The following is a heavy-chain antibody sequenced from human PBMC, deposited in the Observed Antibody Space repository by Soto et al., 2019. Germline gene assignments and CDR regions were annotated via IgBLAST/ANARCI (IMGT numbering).Heavy chain of an antibody. V-gene: IGHV1-69*13. J-gene: IGHJ5*02. CDR1: GGTFSSYA. CDR3: ASHSSSSGYWFDP. Sequence: SVKVSCKASGGTFSSYAISWVQQAPGQGLEWMGGIIPIFGTANYAQKFQGRVTITADESTSTAYMELSSLRSEDTAVYYCASHSSSSGYWFDPWGQGTLVTVSS. D-gene: IGHD6-6*01. CDR2: IIPIFGTA.